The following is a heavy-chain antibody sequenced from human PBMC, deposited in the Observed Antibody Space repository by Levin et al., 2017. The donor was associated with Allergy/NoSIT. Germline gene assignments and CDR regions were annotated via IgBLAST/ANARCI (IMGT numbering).Heavy chain of an antibody. V-gene: IGHV1-46*01. D-gene: IGHD6-6*01. CDR2: INPSGGST. CDR3: ACSGRTIAAPTVDYWYFDL. CDR1: GYTFTSYY. Sequence: GASVKVSCKASGYTFTSYYMHWVRQAPGQGLEWMGIINPSGGSTSYAQKFQGRVTMTRDTSTSTVYMELSSLRSEDTAVYYCACSGRTIAAPTVDYWYFDLWGRGTLVTVSS. J-gene: IGHJ2*01.